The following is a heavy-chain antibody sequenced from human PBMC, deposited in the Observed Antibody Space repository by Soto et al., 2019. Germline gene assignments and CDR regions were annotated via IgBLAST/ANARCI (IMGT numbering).Heavy chain of an antibody. V-gene: IGHV5-51*01. CDR2: IYPGDSDT. CDR3: ARLGGWGHCSNTRCYTFDY. Sequence: GESLKISWKGSGYSFISYWIGWVRQMPGKGLEWMGIIYPGDSDTRYSPSFQGQVTISADKSISTAYLQWSSLKASDTAMYYCARLGGWGHCSNTRCYTFDYWGQGTPVTVSS. CDR1: GYSFISYW. J-gene: IGHJ4*02. D-gene: IGHD2-2*02.